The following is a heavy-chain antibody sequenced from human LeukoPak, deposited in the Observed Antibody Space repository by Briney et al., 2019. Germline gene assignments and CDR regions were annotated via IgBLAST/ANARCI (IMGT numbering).Heavy chain of an antibody. CDR3: ARHRDTAMVYLEYAFDI. D-gene: IGHD5-18*01. CDR2: IYHSGST. Sequence: PSETLSLTCAVSGGSISIGGYSWSWIRQPPGKGLEWIGYIYHSGSTYYNPSLKSRVTIPVDRSKNQFSLKLSSVTAADTAVYYCARHRDTAMVYLEYAFDIWGQGTMVAVSS. J-gene: IGHJ3*02. V-gene: IGHV4-30-2*01. CDR1: GGSISIGGYS.